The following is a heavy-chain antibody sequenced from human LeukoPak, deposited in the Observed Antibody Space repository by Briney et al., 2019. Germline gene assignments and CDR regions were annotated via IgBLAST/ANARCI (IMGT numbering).Heavy chain of an antibody. CDR2: INHSGST. J-gene: IGHJ4*02. Sequence: PSETLSLTCAVHGGSFSDYDWHWIRQPPGKGLEWIGEINHSGSTNYNPSLKSRVTISLDTSKNQFSLKLSSVTAADTAFYYCTRAAGHYDYVWGTYRHPSFDYWGQGTLVTVSS. CDR3: TRAAGHYDYVWGTYRHPSFDY. CDR1: GGSFSDYD. V-gene: IGHV4-34*01. D-gene: IGHD3-16*02.